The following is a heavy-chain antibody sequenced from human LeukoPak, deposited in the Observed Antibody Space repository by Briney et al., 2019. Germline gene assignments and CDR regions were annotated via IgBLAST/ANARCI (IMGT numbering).Heavy chain of an antibody. CDR1: GFTVSSNY. V-gene: IGHV3-66*01. J-gene: IGHJ4*02. Sequence: PGGSLRLSCAASGFTVSSNYRSWVRQSPGKGVEWLSVIYSGGSTYYADSVKGRFNIYRDHSKNTLYLQLNSLRAEDTAVYYCARNRDYGQTGYFDYWGQGTLVTVSS. D-gene: IGHD4/OR15-4a*01. CDR3: ARNRDYGQTGYFDY. CDR2: IYSGGST.